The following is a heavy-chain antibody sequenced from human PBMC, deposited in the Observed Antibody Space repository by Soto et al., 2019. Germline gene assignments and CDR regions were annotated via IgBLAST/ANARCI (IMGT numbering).Heavy chain of an antibody. J-gene: IGHJ4*02. CDR3: ARPGGRIAVAANGPRYFDY. V-gene: IGHV4-34*01. CDR1: GGSFSGYY. CDR2: INHSGST. D-gene: IGHD6-19*01. Sequence: QVQLQQWGAGLLKPSETLSLTCAVYGGSFSGYYWSWIRQPPGKGLEWIGEINHSGSTNYNPSLKSRVPISVDTSKNQFSLKLSSVTAADTAVYYCARPGGRIAVAANGPRYFDYWGQGTLVTVSS.